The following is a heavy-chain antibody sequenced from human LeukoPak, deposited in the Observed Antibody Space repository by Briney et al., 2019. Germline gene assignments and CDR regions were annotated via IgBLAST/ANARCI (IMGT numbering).Heavy chain of an antibody. J-gene: IGHJ1*01. Sequence: SETLSLTCSVSGGSISSSSYYWGWIRQPPGKGLEWIGTIYYSGTTYYNPSLRSRVTISVDTSKNQFSLKLSSVTAADTAVYYCARRGYYGSGSYTYFQHWGQGTLVTVSS. V-gene: IGHV4-39*01. CDR1: GGSISSSSYY. CDR2: IYYSGTT. CDR3: ARRGYYGSGSYTYFQH. D-gene: IGHD3-10*01.